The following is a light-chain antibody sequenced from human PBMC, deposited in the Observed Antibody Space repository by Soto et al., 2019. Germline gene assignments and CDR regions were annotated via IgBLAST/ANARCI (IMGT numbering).Light chain of an antibody. CDR3: QQYNNWPLT. CDR1: QSVKNN. J-gene: IGKJ4*01. V-gene: IGKV3-15*01. Sequence: EIVMTQSPATLSVSPGERATLSCRASQSVKNNLAWYQQKPGQAPRLLIYGASARAPGIPARFSGSGSGTEFTLTISSLQSEDFAVYYCQQYNNWPLTFGGGTNVEIK. CDR2: GAS.